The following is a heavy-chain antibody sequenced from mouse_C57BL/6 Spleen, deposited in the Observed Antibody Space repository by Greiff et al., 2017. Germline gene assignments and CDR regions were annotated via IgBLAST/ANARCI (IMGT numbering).Heavy chain of an antibody. V-gene: IGHV1-50*01. D-gene: IGHD2-4*01. CDR3: ARRPYDYDRGVFDY. CDR2: IDPSDSYT. Sequence: VQLQQPGTELVKPGASVKLSCKASGYTFTSYWMQWVKQRPGQGLEWIGEIDPSDSYTNYNQKFKGKATLTVDTSSSTAYMQLSSLTSEDSAVYYCARRPYDYDRGVFDYWGQGTTLTVSS. J-gene: IGHJ2*01. CDR1: GYTFTSYW.